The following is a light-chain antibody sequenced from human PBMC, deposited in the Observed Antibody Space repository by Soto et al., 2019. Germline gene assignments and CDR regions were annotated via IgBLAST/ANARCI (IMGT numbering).Light chain of an antibody. CDR3: CSYAGSRV. Sequence: QSALTQPPSVSGSPGQSITISCTGTSSDVGSYNLVSWYQQHPGKAPKLMIYEVSKRPSGVSNRFSGSKSGNTASLTISGLQAEDEADYYCCSYAGSRVFGGGTKLTVL. J-gene: IGLJ2*01. CDR1: SSDVGSYNL. V-gene: IGLV2-23*02. CDR2: EVS.